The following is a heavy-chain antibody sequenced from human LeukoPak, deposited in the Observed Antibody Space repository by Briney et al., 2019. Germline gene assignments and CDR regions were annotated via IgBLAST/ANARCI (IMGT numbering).Heavy chain of an antibody. D-gene: IGHD4-11*01. Sequence: SGGSLRLSCAASGITFRNYWMHWVRQAPGKGLEWVSHIIQDSSATFYADSVKGRFTISRDNAKDTLYLQMNSLRAEDTAVYYCATDDYRGLGYWGQGTLVTVSP. V-gene: IGHV3-74*01. CDR2: IIQDSSAT. CDR1: GITFRNYW. J-gene: IGHJ4*02. CDR3: ATDDYRGLGY.